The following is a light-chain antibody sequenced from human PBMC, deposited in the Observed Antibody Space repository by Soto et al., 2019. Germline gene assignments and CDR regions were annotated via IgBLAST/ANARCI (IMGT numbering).Light chain of an antibody. V-gene: IGKV3-20*01. CDR3: QQYHTSPLT. CDR1: QNVSAAY. J-gene: IGKJ1*01. CDR2: GAS. Sequence: EIVMTQSPATLSVSPGERATLSCRASQNVSAAYLAWYQQKPGQAPRLLIYGASSRATGIPDRFSGSGSGTDFTLTISRLEPEDFALYYCQQYHTSPLTFGQGTKVDI.